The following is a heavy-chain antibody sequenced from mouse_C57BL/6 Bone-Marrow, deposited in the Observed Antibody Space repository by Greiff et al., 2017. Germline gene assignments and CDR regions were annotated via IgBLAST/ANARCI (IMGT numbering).Heavy chain of an antibody. CDR1: GYTFTSYW. V-gene: IGHV1-69*01. J-gene: IGHJ2*01. CDR3: ARSDFDY. CDR2: IDPSDSYT. Sequence: VQLQQPGAELVMPGASVKLSCKASGYTFTSYWMHWVKQRPGLGLEWIGEIDPSDSYTNYNQKFKGKSTLTVDKSSSTAYMQLSSLTSEDSAVYYCARSDFDYWGQGTTLTVSS.